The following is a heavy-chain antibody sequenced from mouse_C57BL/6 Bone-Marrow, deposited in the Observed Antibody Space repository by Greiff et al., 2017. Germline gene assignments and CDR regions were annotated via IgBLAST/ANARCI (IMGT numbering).Heavy chain of an antibody. D-gene: IGHD1-1*02. CDR1: GYTFTSYG. Sequence: LVESGAELARPGASVKLSCKASGYTFTSYGISWVKQRTGQGLEWIGEIYPRSGNTYYNEKFKGKATLTADKSSSTAYMELHSLTSEDSAVYFCAKRVIVLWDYNSMSYWGQGTSVTVSS. J-gene: IGHJ4*01. V-gene: IGHV1-81*01. CDR2: IYPRSGNT. CDR3: AKRVIVLWDYNSMSY.